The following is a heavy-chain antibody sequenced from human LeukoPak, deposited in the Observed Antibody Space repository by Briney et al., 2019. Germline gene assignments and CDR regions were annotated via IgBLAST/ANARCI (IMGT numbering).Heavy chain of an antibody. CDR2: ISYDGSQI. V-gene: IGHV3-30*18. J-gene: IGHJ4*02. D-gene: IGHD6-13*01. Sequence: GQSLRLSCGASGFTFSSYGMHWVRQAPGKGLEWVAVISYDGSQIYYGDSVKGRFTISRDNSKNTLDLQMNSLRADDTAVYYCAKDRSSSWTFDYWGQGTLVSVSS. CDR1: GFTFSSYG. CDR3: AKDRSSSWTFDY.